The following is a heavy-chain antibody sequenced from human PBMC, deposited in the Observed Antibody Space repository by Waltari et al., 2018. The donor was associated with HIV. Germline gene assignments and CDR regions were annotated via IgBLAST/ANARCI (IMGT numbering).Heavy chain of an antibody. D-gene: IGHD3-10*01. CDR2: INQAGTER. V-gene: IGHV3-7*01. Sequence: GGWVQPGGSLTLTCEASGFTFSFYWLSWVRQAPGKGLEWVANINQAGTERHYVDSVRGRFTISRDNGKTSLFLQMNSLSVEDTAVYYCATTHGSGAYDNDFDYWGQGTLV. CDR1: GFTFSFYW. CDR3: ATTHGSGAYDNDFDY. J-gene: IGHJ4*02.